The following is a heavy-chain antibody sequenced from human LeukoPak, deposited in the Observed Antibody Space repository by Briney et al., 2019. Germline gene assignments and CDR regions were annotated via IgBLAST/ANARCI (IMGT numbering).Heavy chain of an antibody. CDR2: IYTSGST. D-gene: IGHD2-2*01. Sequence: ASQTLSLTCTVSGGSISSGSYYSSWIRQPAGKGLEWIGRIYTSGSTNYNPSLKSRVTISVDTSKNQFSLKLSSVTAADTAVYYCARGGRGYQYDEYFDYWGQGTLVTVSS. J-gene: IGHJ4*02. V-gene: IGHV4-61*02. CDR3: ARGGRGYQYDEYFDY. CDR1: GGSISSGSYY.